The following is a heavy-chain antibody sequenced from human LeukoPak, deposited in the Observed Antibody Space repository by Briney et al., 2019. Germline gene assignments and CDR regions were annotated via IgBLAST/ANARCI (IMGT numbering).Heavy chain of an antibody. D-gene: IGHD3-22*01. CDR2: ISGSSSHI. V-gene: IGHV3-21*01. CDR1: GFTFSSYT. Sequence: GGSLRLSCAASGFTFSSYTMNWVRQAPGKGLEWVSIISGSSSHIYYADSVKGRFTISRDNAKNSLYLQMNSLRAEDTAVYYCARMYYYDSSGYSPRYFDYWGQGTLVTVSS. CDR3: ARMYYYDSSGYSPRYFDY. J-gene: IGHJ4*02.